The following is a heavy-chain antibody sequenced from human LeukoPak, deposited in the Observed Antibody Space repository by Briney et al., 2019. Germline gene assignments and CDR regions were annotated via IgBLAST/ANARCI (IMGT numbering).Heavy chain of an antibody. Sequence: KTGGSLRLSCAASGFTFSDYYMSWIRQAPGKGLEWVSYISSSGSTIYYADSVRGRFTISRDNAENSLYLQMNGLRAEDTAVYYCARGSGYCSGGSCSYYFDYWGQGTLVTVSS. CDR1: GFTFSDYY. CDR2: ISSSGSTI. J-gene: IGHJ4*02. CDR3: ARGSGYCSGGSCSYYFDY. V-gene: IGHV3-11*01. D-gene: IGHD2-15*01.